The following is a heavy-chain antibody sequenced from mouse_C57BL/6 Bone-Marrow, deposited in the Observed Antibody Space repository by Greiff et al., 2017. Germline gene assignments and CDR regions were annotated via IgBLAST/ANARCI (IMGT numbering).Heavy chain of an antibody. Sequence: VQLQQSEPELVKPGASVKISCKASGYAFSSSWMNWVKQRPGKGLEWIGRIYPGDGDTNYNGKFKGKATLTADKSSSTAYMQLSSLTSEDSAVYFCARSGGTRYFDVWGTGTTVTVSS. CDR3: ARSGGTRYFDV. V-gene: IGHV1-82*01. D-gene: IGHD4-1*01. CDR2: IYPGDGDT. CDR1: GYAFSSSW. J-gene: IGHJ1*03.